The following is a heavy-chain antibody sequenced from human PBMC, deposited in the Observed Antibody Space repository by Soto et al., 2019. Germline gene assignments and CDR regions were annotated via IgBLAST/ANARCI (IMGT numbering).Heavy chain of an antibody. CDR1: GFTFNNYW. V-gene: IGHV3-7*01. D-gene: IGHD3-10*01. CDR3: ARFRTYYYGSGSYLVY. CDR2: IKQDGGEK. J-gene: IGHJ4*02. Sequence: GGSLRLSCAASGFTFNNYWMTWVRQPPGKGLEWVASIKQDGGEKYYVDSVKGRFTISRDNAKNSVSLQMNTLRAEDTAVYYCARFRTYYYGSGSYLVYWGQGTLVTVSS.